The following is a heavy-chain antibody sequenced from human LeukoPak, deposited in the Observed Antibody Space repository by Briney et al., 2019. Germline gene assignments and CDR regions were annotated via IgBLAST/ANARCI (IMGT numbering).Heavy chain of an antibody. Sequence: GGSLRLSCAASGFTFRSYWMSWVRQAPGKGLEWVANIKQDGSEKYYVDSVKGRFTISRDNSKNTLYLQMNSLRAEDTAVYYCARGSAYSHWGQGTLVTLSS. CDR2: IKQDGSEK. D-gene: IGHD3-22*01. V-gene: IGHV3-7*01. J-gene: IGHJ4*02. CDR3: ARGSAYSH. CDR1: GFTFRSYW.